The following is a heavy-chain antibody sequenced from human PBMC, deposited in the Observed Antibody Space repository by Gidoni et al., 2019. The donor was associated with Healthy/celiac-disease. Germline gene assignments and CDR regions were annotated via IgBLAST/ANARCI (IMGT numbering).Heavy chain of an antibody. CDR1: GGSISSGSYY. J-gene: IGHJ6*02. CDR3: AREGLGGILDYGDPADRPHQYYYYYGMDV. D-gene: IGHD4-17*01. V-gene: IGHV4-61*02. CDR2: IYTSGST. Sequence: QVQLQESGPGLVKPSQTLSLTCTVSGGSISSGSYYWSWIRQPAGTGLEWIGRIYTSGSTNYNPSLKSRVTISVDTSKNQFSLKLSSVTAADTAVYYCAREGLGGILDYGDPADRPHQYYYYYGMDVWGQGTTVTVSS.